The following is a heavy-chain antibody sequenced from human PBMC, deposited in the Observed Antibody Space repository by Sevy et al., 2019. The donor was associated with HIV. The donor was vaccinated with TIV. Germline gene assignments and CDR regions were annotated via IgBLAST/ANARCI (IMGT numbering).Heavy chain of an antibody. V-gene: IGHV1-2*02. CDR3: VRDDRDGYYEY. CDR1: GYTFTGYY. J-gene: IGHJ4*02. CDR2: INPDSGGP. Sequence: ASVKVSCKASGYTFTGYYMHWVRQAPGQGLQWMGWINPDSGGPNYAPKFQGRVTLTRDTSINTAYMELSRLKSDDTAVYYCVRDDRDGYYEYWGQGTLVTVSS.